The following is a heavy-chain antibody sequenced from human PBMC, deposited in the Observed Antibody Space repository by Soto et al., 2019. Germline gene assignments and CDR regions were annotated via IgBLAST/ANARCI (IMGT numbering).Heavy chain of an antibody. Sequence: GASVKVSCKASGGTFSSYAISWVRQAPGQGLEWMGGIIPIFGTANYAQKFQGRVTITADESTSTAYMELSSLRSEDTVVYYCARGMAVEMATIRLPFDYWGQGTLVTVSS. J-gene: IGHJ4*02. CDR3: ARGMAVEMATIRLPFDY. D-gene: IGHD5-12*01. CDR1: GGTFSSYA. V-gene: IGHV1-69*13. CDR2: IIPIFGTA.